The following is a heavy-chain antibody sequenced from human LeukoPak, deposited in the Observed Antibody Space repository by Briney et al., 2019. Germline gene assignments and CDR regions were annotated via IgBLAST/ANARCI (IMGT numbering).Heavy chain of an antibody. D-gene: IGHD2-15*01. Sequence: GGSLRLSCAASGFSSNTYTMDWVRQAPGKGLEWVSSISTSSSYIYYADSIKGRFIISRDNAKNSLYLHMNGLTAEDTAIYYCATDGWNFWGQGTLVTVSS. CDR3: ATDGWNF. CDR2: ISTSSSYI. V-gene: IGHV3-21*01. CDR1: GFSSNTYT. J-gene: IGHJ4*02.